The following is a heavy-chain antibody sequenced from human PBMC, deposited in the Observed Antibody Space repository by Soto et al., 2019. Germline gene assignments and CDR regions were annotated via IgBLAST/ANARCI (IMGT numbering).Heavy chain of an antibody. CDR1: GFTFSSYG. CDR2: ISYDGSNK. V-gene: IGHV3-30*18. Sequence: QVQLVESGGGVVQPGRSLRLSCAASGFTFSSYGMHWVRQAPSKGLEWVAVISYDGSNKYYADSVKGRFTISRDNSKNTLYLQMNSLRVEDTAVSYCAKDLTNDLLSSSLDPWGQGTLVTVSS. D-gene: IGHD6-13*01. CDR3: AKDLTNDLLSSSLDP. J-gene: IGHJ5*02.